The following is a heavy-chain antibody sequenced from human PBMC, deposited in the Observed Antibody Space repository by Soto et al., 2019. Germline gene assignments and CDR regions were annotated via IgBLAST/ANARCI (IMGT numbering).Heavy chain of an antibody. CDR2: ISSRGGSA. V-gene: IGHV3-23*01. Sequence: EVQLLESGGGLVQPGGSLRLSCAASGFTFSSYAMGWVRQAPGKGLEWVSTISSRGGSAYYADSVKGRFTISRDNSKNTLYLQMNSLRAEDTAVYYCAKDFDDYGYFQHWGQGTLVTVSS. CDR1: GFTFSSYA. CDR3: AKDFDDYGYFQH. D-gene: IGHD4-17*01. J-gene: IGHJ1*01.